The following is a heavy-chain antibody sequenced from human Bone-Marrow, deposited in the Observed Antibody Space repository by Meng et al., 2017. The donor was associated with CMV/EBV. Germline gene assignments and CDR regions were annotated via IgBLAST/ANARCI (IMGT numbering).Heavy chain of an antibody. J-gene: IGHJ4*02. CDR2: MNPSGGST. V-gene: IGHV1-46*01. Sequence: ASVKVSCKASGYTFTSYDMHWVRQAPGQGLEWMGIMNPSGGSTSYAQKFQGRVTMTRDTSTSTAYMELRSLRSEDTAVYYAARKRKVVVPAAPDYWGQGTLVTVSS. D-gene: IGHD2-2*01. CDR3: ARKRKVVVPAAPDY. CDR1: GYTFTSYD.